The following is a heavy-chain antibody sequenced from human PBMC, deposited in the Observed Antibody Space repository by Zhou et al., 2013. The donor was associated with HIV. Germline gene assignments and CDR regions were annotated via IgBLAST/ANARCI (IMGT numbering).Heavy chain of an antibody. V-gene: IGHV1-69*14. CDR2: IIPIFGTT. Sequence: QVQLVQSGAEVKKPGSSVKVSCKASGGTFSNYAISWARQAPGQGLEWMGAIIPIFGTTNYAQKFQGRVTITADKSTSTAYMDLNSLRSEDTAMYYCAGVGSSFDYYYYMDVWGKGTTVTVSS. J-gene: IGHJ6*03. D-gene: IGHD6-6*01. CDR1: GGTFSNYA. CDR3: AGVGSSFDYYYYMDV.